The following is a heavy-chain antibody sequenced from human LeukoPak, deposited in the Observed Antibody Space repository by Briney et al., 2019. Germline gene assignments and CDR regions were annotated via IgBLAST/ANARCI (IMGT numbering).Heavy chain of an antibody. D-gene: IGHD5-18*01. Sequence: GGSLRLSCAASGFTFTTYWMHWVRQAPGKGLVWVSHINSDGSITSYADSVKGRFTISRDNAKNTLYLQMNSLRAEDAAVYYCARDAVDTANAVWGQGTTVTVSS. CDR2: INSDGSIT. CDR3: ARDAVDTANAV. CDR1: GFTFTTYW. V-gene: IGHV3-74*01. J-gene: IGHJ6*02.